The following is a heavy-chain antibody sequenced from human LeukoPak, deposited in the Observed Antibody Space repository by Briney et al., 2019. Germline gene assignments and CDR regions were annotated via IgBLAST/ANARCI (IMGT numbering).Heavy chain of an antibody. Sequence: GGSLRLSCAASGFTFSNDWMSWVRQAPGKGLEWVGRIKSKTDGGTTDYAAPVKGRFTISRDDSKNTLYLQMNSLKTEDTAVYYCTTDVGSYDAFDIWGQGTMVTVSS. D-gene: IGHD3-16*01. CDR1: GFTFSNDW. J-gene: IGHJ3*02. V-gene: IGHV3-15*01. CDR3: TTDVGSYDAFDI. CDR2: IKSKTDGGTT.